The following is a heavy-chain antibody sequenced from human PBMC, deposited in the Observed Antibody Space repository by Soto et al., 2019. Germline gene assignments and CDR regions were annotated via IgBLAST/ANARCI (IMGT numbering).Heavy chain of an antibody. CDR3: AKDVSSRRWFEP. D-gene: IGHD3-16*01. CDR2: IQHTGNT. CDR1: GASIRSYH. V-gene: IGHV4-4*07. J-gene: IGHJ5*02. Sequence: SETLSLTCAVSGASIRSYHWSFLRQPAGKGLEWIGRIQHTGNTNYNPSLKSRVTISTDTSKYQISLKMTSVTAADTAVYFGAKDVSSRRWFEPWGQGVRVTVSS.